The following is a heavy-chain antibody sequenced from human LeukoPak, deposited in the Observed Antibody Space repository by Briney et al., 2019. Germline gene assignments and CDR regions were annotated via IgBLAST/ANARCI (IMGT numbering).Heavy chain of an antibody. D-gene: IGHD5-18*01. J-gene: IGHJ6*02. CDR1: GFSLSTSGMC. Sequence: SGPALVKPTQTLTLTCTFSGFSLSTSGMCVSWIRQPPGKALEWLARIDWDDDKYYSTSLKTRLTISKDTSKNQVVLTMTNMDPVDTATYYCARIVREDWDTRCYYYYGMDVWGQGTTVTVSS. CDR3: ARIVREDWDTRCYYYYGMDV. CDR2: IDWDDDK. V-gene: IGHV2-70*11.